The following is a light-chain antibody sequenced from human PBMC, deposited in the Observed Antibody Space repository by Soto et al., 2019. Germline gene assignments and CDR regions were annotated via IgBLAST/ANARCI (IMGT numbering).Light chain of an antibody. CDR1: QSISSW. CDR2: DAS. Sequence: DFEMTRSPSRRSASVGDRATMGCRASQSISSWLAWYQQKPGKAPKLLIYDASSLESGVPPRFSGSGSGTELTLTISSLQPDDFASYSCQQYKSYSRTCGQGTKVDIK. J-gene: IGKJ1*01. V-gene: IGKV1-5*01. CDR3: QQYKSYSRT.